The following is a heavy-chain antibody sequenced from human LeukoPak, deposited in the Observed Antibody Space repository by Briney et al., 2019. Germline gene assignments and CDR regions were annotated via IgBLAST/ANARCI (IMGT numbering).Heavy chain of an antibody. V-gene: IGHV4-59*01. D-gene: IGHD3-22*01. CDR1: GGSLSNYY. J-gene: IGHJ4*02. CDR3: ARANFNFYDTSAYNI. Sequence: SETLSLTCNVSGGSLSNYYWNWIRQTPERGLEWIGYISYAGSTAYSPSLRSRVTISLDTSKNKFSLRLSSLTAADSAVYYCARANFNFYDTSAYNIWGQGTQVTVSS. CDR2: ISYAGST.